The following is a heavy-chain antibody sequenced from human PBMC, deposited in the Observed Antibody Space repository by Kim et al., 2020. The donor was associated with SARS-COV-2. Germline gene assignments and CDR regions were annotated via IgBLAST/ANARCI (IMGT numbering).Heavy chain of an antibody. D-gene: IGHD6-19*01. CDR2: IKSDGTVT. J-gene: IGHJ5*02. V-gene: IGHV3-74*01. CDR1: GFTFNTYW. CDR3: ARVGAVAGTFDH. Sequence: GGSLRLSCAASGFTFNTYWMHWVRQAPGKGLVWVSRIKSDGTVTTYADSVKGRFTISRDNAKNTLYLQMNSVRAEDTAVYYCARVGAVAGTFDHWGQGNLVIVSS.